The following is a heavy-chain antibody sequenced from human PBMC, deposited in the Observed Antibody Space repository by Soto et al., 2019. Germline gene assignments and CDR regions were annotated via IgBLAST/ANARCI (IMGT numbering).Heavy chain of an antibody. CDR1: GFSFSTSS. CDR3: ARGIAPTSLVTFDV. V-gene: IGHV3-21*04. CDR2: ISSTSSNI. D-gene: IGHD1-1*01. Sequence: GGSLRFSCVASGFSFSTSSMHWVRQAPGKGLEWIATISSTSSNIYYAGSVKGRFSISRDNPKNSLFLQMNSLRADDMAVYYCARGIAPTSLVTFDVWGQGTMVTVSS. J-gene: IGHJ3*01.